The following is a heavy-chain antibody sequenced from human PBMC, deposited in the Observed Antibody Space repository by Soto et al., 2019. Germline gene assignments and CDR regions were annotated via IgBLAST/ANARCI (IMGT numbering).Heavy chain of an antibody. CDR1: GFTLSNYP. CDR3: VKKATNAYNPIDV. CDR2: ISGDGRYI. V-gene: IGHV3-23*01. Sequence: WGSLRLSCAASGFTLSNYPMNCVRQAAGKGLEWVSAISGDGRYIYYTDSVECCVVISRNNSKRTMFLKLNNLRVEDAALYYCVKKATNAYNPIDVWGTGTTVTVSS. J-gene: IGHJ6*03. D-gene: IGHD2-8*01.